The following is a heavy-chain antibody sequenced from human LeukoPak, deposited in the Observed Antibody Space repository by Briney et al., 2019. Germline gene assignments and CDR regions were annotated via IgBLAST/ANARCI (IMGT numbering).Heavy chain of an antibody. D-gene: IGHD2-21*01. CDR2: ISSDGRA. CDR1: GFTFRNYA. CDR3: AKEAPVIAIPYFDS. V-gene: IGHV3-23*01. J-gene: IGHJ4*02. Sequence: GGSLRLSCAASGFTFRNYAMRWVRQAPGKGLEWVSGISSDGRAFYADSVKGRFTISSNNSKNTLYLQMNSMRAENTAVYYCAKEAPVIAIPYFDSWGQGTLVTVS.